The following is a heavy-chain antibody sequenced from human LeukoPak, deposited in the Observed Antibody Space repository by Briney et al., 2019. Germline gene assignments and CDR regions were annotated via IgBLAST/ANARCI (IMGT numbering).Heavy chain of an antibody. J-gene: IGHJ5*02. CDR2: ISSSGSTI. V-gene: IGHV3-48*04. D-gene: IGHD3-22*01. Sequence: GGSLRLSCAASGFTFSSYSMNWVRQAPGKGLEWVSYISSSGSTIYYADSVKGRFTISRDNAKNSLYLQMNSLRAEDTAVYYCARADYYDSSGYPGVFDPWGQGTLVTVSS. CDR1: GFTFSSYS. CDR3: ARADYYDSSGYPGVFDP.